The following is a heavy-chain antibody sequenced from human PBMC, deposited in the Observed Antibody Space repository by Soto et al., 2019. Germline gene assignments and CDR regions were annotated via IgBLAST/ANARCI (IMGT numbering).Heavy chain of an antibody. J-gene: IGHJ6*03. CDR3: ARIIAEYCSGGSCPIRNYYYYMDV. CDR1: GGSISSYY. CDR2: IYYSGST. V-gene: IGHV4-59*01. D-gene: IGHD2-15*01. Sequence: SETLSLTCTVSGGSISSYYWSWIRQPPGKGLEWIGYIYYSGSTNYNPSLKSRVTISVDTSKNQFSLKLSSVTAADTAVYYCARIIAEYCSGGSCPIRNYYYYMDVWGKGTTVTVSS.